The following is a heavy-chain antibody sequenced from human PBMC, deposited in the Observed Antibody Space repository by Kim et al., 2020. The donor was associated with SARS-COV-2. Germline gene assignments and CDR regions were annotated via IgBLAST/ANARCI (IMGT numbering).Heavy chain of an antibody. CDR3: ARGTSMVRGVIIYDAFDI. Sequence: GRVTITADESTSTAYMELSSLRSEDTAVYYCARGTSMVRGVIIYDAFDIWGQGTMVTVSS. D-gene: IGHD3-10*01. J-gene: IGHJ3*02. V-gene: IGHV1-69*01.